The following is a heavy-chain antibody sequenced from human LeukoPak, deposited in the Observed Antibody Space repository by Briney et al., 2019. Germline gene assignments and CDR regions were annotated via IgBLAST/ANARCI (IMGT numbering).Heavy chain of an antibody. J-gene: IGHJ6*03. Sequence: SETLSLTCAVYGGSFSGYYWSWIRQPPGKGLEWIGEINHSGSTNYNPSLKSRVTISVDTSKNQFSLKLSSVTAADTAVYYCARHGEYDILTQAHYYYYMDVWGKGTTVTISS. CDR2: INHSGST. CDR3: ARHGEYDILTQAHYYYYMDV. V-gene: IGHV4-34*01. CDR1: GGSFSGYY. D-gene: IGHD3-9*01.